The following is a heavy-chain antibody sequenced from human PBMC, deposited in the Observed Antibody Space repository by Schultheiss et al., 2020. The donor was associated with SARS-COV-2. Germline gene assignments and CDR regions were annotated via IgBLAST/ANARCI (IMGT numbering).Heavy chain of an antibody. CDR1: GFTFSTYA. J-gene: IGHJ6*03. CDR2: ISYDVSSK. V-gene: IGHV3-30*07. Sequence: GGSLRLSCAASGFTFSTYAMYWVRQSPGKGLEWVAVISYDVSSKYYADSVTGRFTISRDSARNSLDLQMNSVRAEDTAVYYCARGVGATPYYYMDVWGKGTTVTVSS. D-gene: IGHD1-26*01. CDR3: ARGVGATPYYYMDV.